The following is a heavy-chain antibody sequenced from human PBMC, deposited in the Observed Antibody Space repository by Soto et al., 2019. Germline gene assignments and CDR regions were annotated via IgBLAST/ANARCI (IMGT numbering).Heavy chain of an antibody. CDR3: AKDAVYKDGLWLMDS. V-gene: IGHV3-23*01. CDR2: VTGSGGQI. CDR1: GFTISTFA. J-gene: IGHJ5*02. D-gene: IGHD2-21*01. Sequence: PGGSLRLSCAASGFTISTFAMTWVRQAPGKGLECVPGVTGSGGQIHYADSVKGRFTISKDNSKNTLYLQMSNLREEDTALYYCAKDAVYKDGLWLMDSWGQGTLVTVSS.